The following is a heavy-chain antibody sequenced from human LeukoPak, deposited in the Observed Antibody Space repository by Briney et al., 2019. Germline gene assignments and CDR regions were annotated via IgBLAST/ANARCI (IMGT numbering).Heavy chain of an antibody. Sequence: GGSLRLSCAASGFTFSSYGMHWVRQAPGKGLEWVVFIRYDGSNKYYADSVKGRFTISRDNSKNTLYLQMNSLRAEDTAVYYCAKDERPIVVVPAANDYWGQGTLVTVSS. D-gene: IGHD2-2*01. CDR1: GFTFSSYG. CDR3: AKDERPIVVVPAANDY. V-gene: IGHV3-30*02. CDR2: IRYDGSNK. J-gene: IGHJ4*02.